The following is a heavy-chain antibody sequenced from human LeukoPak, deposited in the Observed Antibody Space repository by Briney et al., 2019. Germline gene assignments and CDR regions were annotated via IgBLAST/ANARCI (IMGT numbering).Heavy chain of an antibody. CDR3: ARSYCSGGSCHSDFDY. V-gene: IGHV1-8*01. CDR1: GYTFTSYD. J-gene: IGHJ4*02. CDR2: MNPNSGNT. D-gene: IGHD2-15*01. Sequence: ASVKVSCKASGYTFTSYDINWVRQATGQGLEWMGWMNPNSGNTGYAQKFQGRVTMTRNTSISTAYMELSSLRSEDTAVYYCARSYCSGGSCHSDFDYWGQGTLVTVSS.